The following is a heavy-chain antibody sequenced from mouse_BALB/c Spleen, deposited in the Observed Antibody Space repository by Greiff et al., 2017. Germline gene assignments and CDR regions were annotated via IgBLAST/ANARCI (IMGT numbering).Heavy chain of an antibody. D-gene: IGHD2-1*01. CDR2: INPGSGGT. CDR1: GYAFTNYL. CDR3: ARSDYGNYGSAMDY. Sequence: QVQLQQSGAELVRPGTSVKVSCKASGYAFTNYLIEWVKQRPGQGLEWIGVINPGSGGTNYNEKFKGKATLTADKSSSTAYMQLSSLTSDDSAVYFCARSDYGNYGSAMDYWGQGTSVTVSS. J-gene: IGHJ4*01. V-gene: IGHV1-54*01.